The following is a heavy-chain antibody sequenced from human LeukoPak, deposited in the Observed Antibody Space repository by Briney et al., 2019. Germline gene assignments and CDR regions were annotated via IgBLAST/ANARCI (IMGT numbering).Heavy chain of an antibody. CDR2: IYSGGST. CDR1: GFTVSSNY. V-gene: IGHV3-66*01. CDR3: ARVISSSWYGY. Sequence: GGSLRLSCAASGFTVSSNYMSWVRQAPGKGLEWVSVIYSGGSTYYADSVKGRFTISRDNSKNTLYLQMNSLRAEDTAVYYCARVISSSWYGYGGQGTLVTASS. J-gene: IGHJ4*02. D-gene: IGHD6-13*01.